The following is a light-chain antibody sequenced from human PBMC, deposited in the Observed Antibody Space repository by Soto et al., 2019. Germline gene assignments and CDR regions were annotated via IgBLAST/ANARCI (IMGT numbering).Light chain of an antibody. CDR2: NAS. CDR3: QQYNRFSTWT. J-gene: IGKJ1*01. Sequence: DIQMTQSPSTLSASVGDRVTITCRDSQRISYYLAWYQKKPGKAPKVLIWNASSLQRGVPSRFSGSGSGTEFTLTISSLLPDDFATYYCQQYNRFSTWTFGQGTKVEIK. V-gene: IGKV1-5*01. CDR1: QRISYY.